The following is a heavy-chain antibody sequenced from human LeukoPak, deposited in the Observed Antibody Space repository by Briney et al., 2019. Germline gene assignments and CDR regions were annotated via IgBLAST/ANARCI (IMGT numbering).Heavy chain of an antibody. CDR1: GGSISSGDYY. D-gene: IGHD6-13*01. CDR2: VYYSSGT. Sequence: SETLSLTCTVSGGSISSGDYYWSWIRQPPGKGLEWIGTVYYSSGTYYNPSLKSRASISVDTSRNQFSLKLTSVTDADTAVYYCASDENNISWFFYWGQGTLVTVSS. J-gene: IGHJ4*02. V-gene: IGHV4-39*07. CDR3: ASDENNISWFFY.